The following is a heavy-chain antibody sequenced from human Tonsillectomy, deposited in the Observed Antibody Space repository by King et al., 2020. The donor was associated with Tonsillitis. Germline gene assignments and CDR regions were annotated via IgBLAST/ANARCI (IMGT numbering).Heavy chain of an antibody. V-gene: IGHV3-30*02. CDR1: GFTFSTYA. CDR2: IRYDGSNK. CDR3: AKDSQTDGAVVSAFEYFYGLDV. J-gene: IGHJ6*02. Sequence: VQLVESGGGVVQPGRSLRLSCAASGFTFSTYAMHWVRQAPGKGLDWVAFIRYDGSNKYYADSVKGRFTISRDNSKNTLYLQMNSLRPEDTAVYFCAKDSQTDGAVVSAFEYFYGLDVWGQGTTVTVSS. D-gene: IGHD2-2*01.